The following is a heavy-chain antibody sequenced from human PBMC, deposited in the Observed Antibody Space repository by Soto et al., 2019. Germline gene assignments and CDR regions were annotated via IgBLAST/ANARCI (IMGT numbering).Heavy chain of an antibody. D-gene: IGHD3-10*01. Sequence: HPGGSLRLSCAASGLIFSNAWMNWVRQAPGKGLEYVAAISSNGGSIYYVDSVKGRFTISRDNSKSTLYLQMSSLRPEDTAVYYCVKGYGSGTYYVEYFDYWGQGT. J-gene: IGHJ4*02. CDR3: VKGYGSGTYYVEYFDY. CDR2: ISSNGGSI. CDR1: GLIFSNAW. V-gene: IGHV3-64D*06.